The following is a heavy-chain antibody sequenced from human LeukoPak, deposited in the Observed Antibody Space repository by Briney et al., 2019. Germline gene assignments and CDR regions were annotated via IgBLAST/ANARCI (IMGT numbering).Heavy chain of an antibody. CDR2: IYYSGST. J-gene: IGHJ4*02. D-gene: IGHD3-10*01. CDR3: ARHDYYGSGSRFDY. V-gene: IGHV4-59*08. CDR1: GGPISSYY. Sequence: SKTLSLTCTVSGGPISSYYWSWIRQPPGKGLEWIGYIYYSGSTNYNPSLKSRVTISVDTSKNQFSLKLSSVTAADTAVYYCARHDYYGSGSRFDYWGQGTLVTVSS.